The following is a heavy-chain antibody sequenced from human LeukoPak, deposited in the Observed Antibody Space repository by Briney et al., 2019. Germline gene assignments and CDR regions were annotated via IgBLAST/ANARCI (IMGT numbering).Heavy chain of an antibody. D-gene: IGHD3-3*01. V-gene: IGHV3-23*01. CDR3: AKGSAAWSGYSAFDY. Sequence: GGSLRLSCAASGFTFSSYAMSWVRQAPGKGLEWVSAISGSGGSTYYADSVKGRFTISRDNSKNTLYLQMNSLRTEDTAVYYCAKGSAAWSGYSAFDYWGQGTLVTVSS. J-gene: IGHJ4*02. CDR1: GFTFSSYA. CDR2: ISGSGGST.